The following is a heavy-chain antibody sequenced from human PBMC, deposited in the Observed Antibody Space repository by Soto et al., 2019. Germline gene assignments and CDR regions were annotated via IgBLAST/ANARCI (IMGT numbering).Heavy chain of an antibody. Sequence: SETLSLTCAVYGGSFSGYYWSWIRQPPGKGLEWIGEINHSGNTNYNPSLKSRVTISVDTSKNQFSLKLSSVTAADTAVYYCARDGYGDYAGVDYWGQGTLVTVSS. CDR1: GGSFSGYY. CDR3: ARDGYGDYAGVDY. J-gene: IGHJ4*02. V-gene: IGHV4-34*01. D-gene: IGHD4-17*01. CDR2: INHSGNT.